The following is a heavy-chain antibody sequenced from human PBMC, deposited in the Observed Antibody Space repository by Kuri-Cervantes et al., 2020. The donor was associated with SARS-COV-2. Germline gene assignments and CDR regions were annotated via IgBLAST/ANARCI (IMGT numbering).Heavy chain of an antibody. J-gene: IGHJ4*02. CDR1: GFSLSTSGVG. CDR3: AHRRVGADFDY. D-gene: IGHD3-16*01. V-gene: IGHV2-5*05. CDR2: IYWDDDK. Sequence: SGPTLVKPTQTLTLTCTFSGFSLSTSGVGVGGFGQPPGKALEWLALIYWDDDKRYGSSLKSRLTITKDTSKNQVVLTMTNMDPVDTATYYCAHRRVGADFDYWGQGTLVTVSS.